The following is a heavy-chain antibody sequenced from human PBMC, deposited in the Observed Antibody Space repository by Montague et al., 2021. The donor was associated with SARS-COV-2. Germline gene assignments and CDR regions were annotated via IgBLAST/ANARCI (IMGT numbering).Heavy chain of an antibody. CDR1: GFIFSSFA. J-gene: IGHJ4*02. D-gene: IGHD1-26*01. CDR3: AKDMWDLYYFDY. Sequence: SLRLSCAASGFIFSSFAMSWVRQAPGKGLEWVSAVRSSGGSPNYADSVKGRFTIYRDNSNNMLYLRMNGLRAEDTAVYYCAKDMWDLYYFDYWGQGTLVTVSS. V-gene: IGHV3-23*01. CDR2: VRSSGGSP.